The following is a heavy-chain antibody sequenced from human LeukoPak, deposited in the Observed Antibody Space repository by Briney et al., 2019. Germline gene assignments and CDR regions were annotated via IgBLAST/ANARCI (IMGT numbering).Heavy chain of an antibody. CDR3: APGPPYVT. Sequence: GGSLRLSCAASGFTFSTYSMNWVRQAPGKGLEWVSSISSSSNYIYYADSVKGRITISRDNAKNSLYLQMNSLRAEDTAVCYCAPGPPYVTWGQGTLVTVSS. V-gene: IGHV3-21*01. J-gene: IGHJ5*02. D-gene: IGHD3-16*01. CDR1: GFTFSTYS. CDR2: ISSSSNYI.